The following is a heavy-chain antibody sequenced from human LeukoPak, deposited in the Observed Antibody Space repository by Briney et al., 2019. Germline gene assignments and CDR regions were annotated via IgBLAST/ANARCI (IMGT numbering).Heavy chain of an antibody. CDR3: ARDHQGYCSGGSCTFFDY. D-gene: IGHD2-15*01. Sequence: GASVKVSCKASGYTFTSYDINWVRQATGQGLEWMGWMNPNSGNTGYAQKFQGRVTITRNTSISTAYMELSSLRSEDTAVYYCARDHQGYCSGGSCTFFDYWGQGTLVTVSS. CDR1: GYTFTSYD. J-gene: IGHJ4*02. CDR2: MNPNSGNT. V-gene: IGHV1-8*03.